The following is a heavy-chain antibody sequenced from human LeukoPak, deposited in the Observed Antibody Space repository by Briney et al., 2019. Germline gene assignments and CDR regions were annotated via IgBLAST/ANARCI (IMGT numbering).Heavy chain of an antibody. Sequence: GGSPRLSCAASGFTFSSYAMHWVPQAPGKGLEWVAVISYDGSNKYYADSVKGRFTISRDNSKNTLYLQMNSLRAEDTAVYYCARDPYYYDSSGYFGGIDYWRQGTLVTVSS. J-gene: IGHJ4*02. V-gene: IGHV3-30-3*01. CDR2: ISYDGSNK. CDR3: ARDPYYYDSSGYFGGIDY. CDR1: GFTFSSYA. D-gene: IGHD3-22*01.